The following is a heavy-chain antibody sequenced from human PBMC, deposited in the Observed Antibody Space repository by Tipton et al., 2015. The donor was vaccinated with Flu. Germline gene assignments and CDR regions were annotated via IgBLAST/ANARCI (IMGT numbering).Heavy chain of an antibody. J-gene: IGHJ4*02. CDR2: IRYGGSS. CDR1: GGSISTSGYY. V-gene: IGHV4-39*07. CDR3: ARSSSAYDYVWGGSYYFDF. D-gene: IGHD3-16*01. Sequence: TLSLTCTVSGGSISTSGYYWGWIRQPPGKGLEWIGSIRYGGSSYYTPSLKSRVTISLDMSKNQFSLKLISVTAADTAVYYCARSSSAYDYVWGGSYYFDFWGQGTLVTVSS.